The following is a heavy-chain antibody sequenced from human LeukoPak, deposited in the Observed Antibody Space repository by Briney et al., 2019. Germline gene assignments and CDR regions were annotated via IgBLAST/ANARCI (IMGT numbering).Heavy chain of an antibody. J-gene: IGHJ4*02. CDR3: AKAPRGLDYFDH. Sequence: PGGSLRLSCAASGFTFSTSAMNWVRQAPGKGLEWVSGVSDSGNTYYSDSVTGRFTISRDNSKNTLYLQMNSLRAEDTAVYYCAKAPRGLDYFDHWGQGTLVSVSS. V-gene: IGHV3-23*01. CDR2: VSDSGNT. D-gene: IGHD3-10*01. CDR1: GFTFSTSA.